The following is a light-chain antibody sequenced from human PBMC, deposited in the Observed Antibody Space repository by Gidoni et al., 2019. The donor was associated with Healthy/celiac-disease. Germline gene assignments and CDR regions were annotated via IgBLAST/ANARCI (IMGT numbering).Light chain of an antibody. CDR3: QQYDNPPLT. CDR2: DAS. Sequence: DIQMTQSPSSLSASVGDRGTITRQASQDISNYLNWYQQKPGKAPKLLIYDASNLETGVPSRFSGSGSGTDFTFTISSLQPEDIATYYCQQYDNPPLTFGGGTKVEIK. V-gene: IGKV1-33*01. CDR1: QDISNY. J-gene: IGKJ4*01.